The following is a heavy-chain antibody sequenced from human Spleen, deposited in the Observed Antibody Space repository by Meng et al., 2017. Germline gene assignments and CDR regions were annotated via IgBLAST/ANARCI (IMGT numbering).Heavy chain of an antibody. CDR2: IGHSGIT. CDR1: VGSISTSVYY. Sequence: QPKLQESGPGLVKPTEGLSLTCSVSVGSISTSVYYWGWIRQPPGKGLEWIGSIGHSGITYYTPSLKSRVTVSIDTSKSQFSLKLTSVTAADTAVYYCVRSSGWVRTGFDPWGQGTLVTVSS. V-gene: IGHV4-39*01. CDR3: VRSSGWVRTGFDP. D-gene: IGHD6-19*01. J-gene: IGHJ5*02.